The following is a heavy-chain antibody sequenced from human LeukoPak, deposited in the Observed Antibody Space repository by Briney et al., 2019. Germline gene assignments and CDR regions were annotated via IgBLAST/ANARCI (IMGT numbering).Heavy chain of an antibody. V-gene: IGHV1-3*01. J-gene: IGHJ4*02. Sequence: ASVKVSCKASGYTFTSYAMHWVRQAPGQRLEWMGWINAGNGNTEYSQKFQGGVTITRDTSISTAYMELSRLRSDDTAVYYCARARRSFYPSDYWGQGTLVTVSS. CDR1: GYTFTSYA. CDR2: INAGNGNT. CDR3: ARARRSFYPSDY. D-gene: IGHD5/OR15-5a*01.